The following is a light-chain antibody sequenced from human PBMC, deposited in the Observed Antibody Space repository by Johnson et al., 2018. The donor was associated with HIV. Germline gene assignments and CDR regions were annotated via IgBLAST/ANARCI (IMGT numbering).Light chain of an antibody. CDR2: DNN. J-gene: IGLJ1*01. V-gene: IGLV1-51*01. Sequence: QSVLTQPPSVSAAPGQKVTISCSGSSCDIGNNYVSWHQQLPGTAPKLLISDNNKRPSGIPDRISGSKSGTSATLGITGLQTGDEADYYCGTWDSRLSAGHVFGTGTTVTVL. CDR3: GTWDSRLSAGHV. CDR1: SCDIGNNY.